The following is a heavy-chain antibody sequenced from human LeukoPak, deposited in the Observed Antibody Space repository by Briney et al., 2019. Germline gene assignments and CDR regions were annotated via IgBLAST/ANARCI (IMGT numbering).Heavy chain of an antibody. Sequence: ASVKVSCKASGYTFTGYYMHWVRQAPGQGLEWMGWINPNSGGTNYAQNFQGRITITRNTSISTAFMELSSLRSDDTAVYYCARTQKLVLRSPLDPWGQGTLVTVSS. CDR1: GYTFTGYY. CDR3: ARTQKLVLRSPLDP. CDR2: INPNSGGT. J-gene: IGHJ5*02. D-gene: IGHD6-13*01. V-gene: IGHV1-2*02.